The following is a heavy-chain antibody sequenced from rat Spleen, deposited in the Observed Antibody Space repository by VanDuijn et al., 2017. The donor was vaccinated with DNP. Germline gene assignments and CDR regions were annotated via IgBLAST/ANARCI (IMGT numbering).Heavy chain of an antibody. J-gene: IGHJ2*01. CDR1: GFSLTNYG. V-gene: IGHV2S75*01. D-gene: IGHD1-10*01. Sequence: QVQLKESGPVLVQASETLSLTCTVSGFSLTNYGVIWVRQSPGKGLEWMGIIWGHGNTDYNSALKSRLSINRDTSKSQVFLKMNSLQTEDTAIYFCTREREPNNNPYYFDCWGQGVMVTVSS. CDR2: IWGHGNT. CDR3: TREREPNNNPYYFDC.